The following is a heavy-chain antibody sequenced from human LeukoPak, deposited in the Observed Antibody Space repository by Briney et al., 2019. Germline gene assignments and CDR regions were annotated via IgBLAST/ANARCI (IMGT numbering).Heavy chain of an antibody. D-gene: IGHD6-13*01. CDR3: AKTYSSSWYYFDY. V-gene: IGHV3-9*01. Sequence: GGSLRPSCAASGFTFDDYAMHWVRQAPGKGLEWVSGISWNSGSIGYADSVKGRFTISRDNAKNSLYLQMNSLRAEDTALYYCAKTYSSSWYYFDYWGQGTLVTVSS. CDR1: GFTFDDYA. CDR2: ISWNSGSI. J-gene: IGHJ4*02.